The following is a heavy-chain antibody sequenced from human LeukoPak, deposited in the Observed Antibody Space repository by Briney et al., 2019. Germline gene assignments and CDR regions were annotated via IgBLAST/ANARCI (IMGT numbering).Heavy chain of an antibody. D-gene: IGHD3-22*01. V-gene: IGHV3-74*01. CDR2: INSDGSST. Sequence: SGGSLRLSCAASGFTFSSYWMHWVRQAPGKGLVWVSRINSDGSSTSYADSVKGRFTISRDNAKNTLYLQMNSLRAEDTAVYYCAKVISPPPTYYYDSSGYYSNDYWGQGTLVTVSS. J-gene: IGHJ4*02. CDR3: AKVISPPPTYYYDSSGYYSNDY. CDR1: GFTFSSYW.